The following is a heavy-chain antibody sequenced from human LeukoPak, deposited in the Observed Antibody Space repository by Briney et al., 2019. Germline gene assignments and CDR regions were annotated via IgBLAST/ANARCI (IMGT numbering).Heavy chain of an antibody. CDR3: ARVMVRGVMAFDY. Sequence: SETLSLTCTVSSGSITNYYWSWIRQPPGKGLEWIGFIYYSGNTNYNPSLKSRVTISVDTSKNQFSLKLSSVTAADTAVYYCARVMVRGVMAFDYWGQGTLVTVSS. V-gene: IGHV4-59*12. J-gene: IGHJ4*02. CDR1: SGSITNYY. D-gene: IGHD3-10*01. CDR2: IYYSGNT.